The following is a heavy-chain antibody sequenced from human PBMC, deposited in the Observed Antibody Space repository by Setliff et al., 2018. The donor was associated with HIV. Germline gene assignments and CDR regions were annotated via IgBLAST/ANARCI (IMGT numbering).Heavy chain of an antibody. D-gene: IGHD4-17*01. Sequence: PSETLSLTCSVSGGSVGSGCYYWSWIRQSPGKGLEWLGYIYYSGSTTYDPSLRSRVTISIDTSKNQFSLNLRSVTAADTAVYYCARDPPGYGDSKDYWGQGKLVTVSS. J-gene: IGHJ4*02. CDR1: GGSVGSGCYY. CDR3: ARDPPGYGDSKDY. CDR2: IYYSGST. V-gene: IGHV4-61*01.